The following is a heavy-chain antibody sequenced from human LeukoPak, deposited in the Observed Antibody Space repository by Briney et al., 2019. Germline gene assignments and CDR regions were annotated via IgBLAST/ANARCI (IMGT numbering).Heavy chain of an antibody. CDR2: IRYDGSNK. CDR1: GFTFSSYG. J-gene: IGHJ4*02. CDR3: AKDFSMDSGLFDY. D-gene: IGHD2-2*03. Sequence: GGSLRLSCAASGFTFSSYGMHWVRQAPGKGLEWVAFIRYDGSNKYYADSVKGRFTISRDNSKNTLYLRMNSLRAEDTAVYSCAKDFSMDSGLFDYWGQGTLVTVSS. V-gene: IGHV3-30*02.